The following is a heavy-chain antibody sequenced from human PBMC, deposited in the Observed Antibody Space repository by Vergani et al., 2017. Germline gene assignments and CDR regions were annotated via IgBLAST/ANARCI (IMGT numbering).Heavy chain of an antibody. Sequence: EVQLLESGGGLVQPGGSLRLSCAASGFTFSSYSMNWVRQAPGKGLEWVSYISSSSSTIYYADSVKGRFTISRDNAKNSLYLQMNSLRAEDTAVYYCARDSRGSYCTNGVCYLNPRDYYYYYGMYVWGQGTTVTVSS. CDR3: ARDSRGSYCTNGVCYLNPRDYYYYYGMYV. CDR1: GFTFSSYS. CDR2: ISSSSSTI. V-gene: IGHV3-48*01. D-gene: IGHD2-8*01. J-gene: IGHJ6*02.